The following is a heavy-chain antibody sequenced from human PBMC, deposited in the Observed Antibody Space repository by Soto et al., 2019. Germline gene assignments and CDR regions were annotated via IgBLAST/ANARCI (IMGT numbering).Heavy chain of an antibody. V-gene: IGHV3-21*01. CDR3: ARVVPATQPYYYYYMDV. CDR1: GFTFSPYS. D-gene: IGHD2-2*01. J-gene: IGHJ6*03. Sequence: EVQLVESGGGLVKPGGSLRLSCAASGFTFSPYSMSWVRQAPGKGLEWVSSISSSYIYYADSVKGRFTISRDNAKNSLYLQMNSLGAEDTAVYYCARVVPATQPYYYYYMDVWGKGATVTVSS. CDR2: ISSSYI.